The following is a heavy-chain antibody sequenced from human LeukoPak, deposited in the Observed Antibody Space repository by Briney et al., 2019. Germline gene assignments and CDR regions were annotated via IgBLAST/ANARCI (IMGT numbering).Heavy chain of an antibody. J-gene: IGHJ5*02. CDR1: GFTVSSNY. Sequence: GGSLRLSCAASGFTVSSNYMSWVRQAQGKGLEWVSVIYSGGSTYYADSVKGRFTISKDNSKNTLYLQMNSLRAEDTAVYYCAGQQLEYNWFDPWGQGTLVTVSS. V-gene: IGHV3-53*01. CDR2: IYSGGST. CDR3: AGQQLEYNWFDP. D-gene: IGHD6-13*01.